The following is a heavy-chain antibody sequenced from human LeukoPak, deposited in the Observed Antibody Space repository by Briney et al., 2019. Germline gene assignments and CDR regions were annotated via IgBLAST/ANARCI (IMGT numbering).Heavy chain of an antibody. Sequence: GGSLRLSCAASGFTFKSAWMNWVRQAPGKGLEWVGRIKSKTDGGTTDYAAPVKGRFSISRDDSTNTLYLQMNSLKASDTAMYYCARGRSGWYVYFDYWGQGTLVTVSS. J-gene: IGHJ4*02. CDR2: IKSKTDGGTT. V-gene: IGHV3-15*07. D-gene: IGHD6-19*01. CDR3: ARGRSGWYVYFDY. CDR1: GFTFKSAW.